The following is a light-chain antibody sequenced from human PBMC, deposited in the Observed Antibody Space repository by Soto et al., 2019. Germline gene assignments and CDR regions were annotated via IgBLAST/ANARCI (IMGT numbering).Light chain of an antibody. Sequence: EILCTQPPATLHLSPGERATLSGRARPSVSSNYIAWYPQNRGKAPRLLILATSARATGITERFSGIGSGTDFTLTISRLETLESDDSVSQLYDSSPPRYTFGQGTKVDIK. CDR3: QLYDSSPPRYT. V-gene: IGKV3-20*01. CDR2: ATS. CDR1: PSVSSNY. J-gene: IGKJ2*01.